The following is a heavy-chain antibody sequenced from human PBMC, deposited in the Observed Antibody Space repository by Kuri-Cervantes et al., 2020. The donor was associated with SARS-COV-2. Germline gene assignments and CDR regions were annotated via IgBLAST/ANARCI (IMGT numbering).Heavy chain of an antibody. Sequence: LRFSCSVSGYSITNGYYWGWIRQPPGKGLEWIGIVYHSGETYNNPSLNRRVSISIDASKNQFSLKLTSVTAADTAVYYCARVHHKWEQPEYWGQGALVTVSS. D-gene: IGHD1-26*01. V-gene: IGHV4-38-2*02. J-gene: IGHJ4*02. CDR1: GYSITNGYY. CDR3: ARVHHKWEQPEY. CDR2: VYHSGET.